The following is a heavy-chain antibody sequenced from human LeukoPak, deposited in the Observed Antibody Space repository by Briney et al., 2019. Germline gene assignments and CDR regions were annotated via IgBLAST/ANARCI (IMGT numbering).Heavy chain of an antibody. CDR1: GFTFSNYW. D-gene: IGHD1-7*01. V-gene: IGHV3-7*04. CDR2: IKEDGSDK. J-gene: IGHJ4*02. Sequence: PGGSLRLSCAASGFTFSNYWMSWVRQAPGKGLEWVANIKEDGSDKNYVDSVRGRFTISRDNAKSALYLQMNSLRAEDTAVYYCGREIPGGTTSLDCWGQGTVVTVSS. CDR3: GREIPGGTTSLDC.